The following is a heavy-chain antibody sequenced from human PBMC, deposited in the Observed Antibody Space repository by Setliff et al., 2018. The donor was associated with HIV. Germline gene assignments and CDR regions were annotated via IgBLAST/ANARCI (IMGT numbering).Heavy chain of an antibody. J-gene: IGHJ6*02. D-gene: IGHD3-3*01. Sequence: SETLSLTCTVSDGSISSYYWSWIRQPAGEGLEWIGRIYTSGSTNYNPSFKSRVTISVDTSKNQFSLKLSSVTAADTAVYYCARIFGDQGYYYGMDVWGQGTTVTVSS. CDR3: ARIFGDQGYYYGMDV. CDR2: IYTSGST. CDR1: DGSISSYY. V-gene: IGHV4-4*07.